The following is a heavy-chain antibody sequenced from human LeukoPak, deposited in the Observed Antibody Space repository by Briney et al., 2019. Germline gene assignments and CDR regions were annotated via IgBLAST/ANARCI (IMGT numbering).Heavy chain of an antibody. D-gene: IGHD3/OR15-3a*01. CDR3: ARGQRGLPY. J-gene: IGHJ4*02. CDR1: VGSISPYY. Sequence: SETLSLTCTVSVGSISPYYWSWVRQPPGKGLEWMGNIYYSGSTDSNPSLKSRVTFSVGTSKNQFSLKPSSVTAADTAMYYCARGQRGLPYWGQGTLVTVSS. CDR2: IYYSGST. V-gene: IGHV4-59*01.